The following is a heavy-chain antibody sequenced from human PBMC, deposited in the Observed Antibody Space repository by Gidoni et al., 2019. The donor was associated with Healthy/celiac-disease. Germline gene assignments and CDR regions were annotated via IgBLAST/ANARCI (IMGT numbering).Heavy chain of an antibody. J-gene: IGHJ5*02. Sequence: QVQLVASGGGVVQPGRSRRLPWAATGAPFGGWGLHWVRQAPGKGLCWVAVIWYDGSNKHYAESVNGRFTISRDNSKNTLYLQMNSLSAEDTAVYYCARGSIAAATPREWFDPWGQGTLVTVSS. CDR3: ARGSIAAATPREWFDP. CDR2: IWYDGSNK. V-gene: IGHV3-33*01. D-gene: IGHD6-13*01. CDR1: GAPFGGWG.